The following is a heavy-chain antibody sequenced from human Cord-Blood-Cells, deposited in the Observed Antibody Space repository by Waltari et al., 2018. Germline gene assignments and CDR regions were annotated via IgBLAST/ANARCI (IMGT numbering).Heavy chain of an antibody. D-gene: IGHD3-16*02. CDR2: MNPNSGNT. Sequence: QVQLVQSGAEVKKPGASVQVPCKAYGYTFTSYDINWVRQATGQGLEWMGWMNPNSGNTGYAQKFQGRVTMTRNTSISTAYMELSSLRSEDTAVYYCARGQSRYDYIWGSYRYGGWFDPWGQGTLVTVSS. J-gene: IGHJ5*02. CDR1: GYTFTSYD. V-gene: IGHV1-8*01. CDR3: ARGQSRYDYIWGSYRYGGWFDP.